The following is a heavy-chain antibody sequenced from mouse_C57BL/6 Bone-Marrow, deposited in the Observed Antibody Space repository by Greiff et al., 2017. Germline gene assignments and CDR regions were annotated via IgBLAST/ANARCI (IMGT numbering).Heavy chain of an antibody. J-gene: IGHJ4*01. CDR3: ARGLLRLYYAMDY. D-gene: IGHD2-3*01. Sequence: VQLQQSGPELVKPGASVKISCKASGYAFSSSWMNWVKQRPGKGLEWIGRIYPGDGDTNYNGKFKGKATLTADKSSSTAYMQLSRLTSADSAVYFCARGLLRLYYAMDYWGQGTSVTVSS. V-gene: IGHV1-82*01. CDR2: IYPGDGDT. CDR1: GYAFSSSW.